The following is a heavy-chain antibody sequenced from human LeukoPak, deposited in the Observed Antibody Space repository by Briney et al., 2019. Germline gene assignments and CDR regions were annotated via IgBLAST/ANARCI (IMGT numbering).Heavy chain of an antibody. V-gene: IGHV3-33*01. CDR2: IWYDGSNK. CDR3: ARAPSRVVTANSIWYFDL. Sequence: PGRSLRLSCAASGFTFSSYGMHWVRQAPGKGLEWVAVIWYDGSNKYYADSVKGRFTISRDNSKNTLYLQMNSLRAEDTAVYYCARAPSRVVTANSIWYFDLWGRGTLVTVSS. J-gene: IGHJ2*01. CDR1: GFTFSSYG. D-gene: IGHD2-21*02.